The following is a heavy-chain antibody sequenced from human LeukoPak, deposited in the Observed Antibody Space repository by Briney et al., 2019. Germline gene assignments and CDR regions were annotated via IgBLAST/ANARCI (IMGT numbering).Heavy chain of an antibody. V-gene: IGHV4-39*07. J-gene: IGHJ3*02. CDR1: GDSIASTIYY. CDR2: IYYSGST. CDR3: ARGRGGAYSGSYWI. D-gene: IGHD1-26*01. Sequence: SETLSLTCSVSGDSIASTIYYWGWIRQPPGKGLEWIGNIYYSGSTNYNPSLKSRVTISVDTSKNQFSLKLSSVTAADTAVYYCARGRGGAYSGSYWIWGQGTMVTVSS.